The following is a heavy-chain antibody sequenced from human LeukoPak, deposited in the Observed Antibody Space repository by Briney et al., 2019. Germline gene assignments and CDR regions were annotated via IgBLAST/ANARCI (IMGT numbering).Heavy chain of an antibody. CDR2: ISGSGGST. CDR3: ARENSRRPFYSDP. V-gene: IGHV3-23*01. D-gene: IGHD4-23*01. Sequence: PGGSLRLSCAASGFTFSSYAVSWVRQGPGKGLEWVSVISGSGGSTYYADSVKGRFTISRDNSKNTLYLQMNSLRAEDAAVYYCARENSRRPFYSDPWGQGTLVTVSS. J-gene: IGHJ5*02. CDR1: GFTFSSYA.